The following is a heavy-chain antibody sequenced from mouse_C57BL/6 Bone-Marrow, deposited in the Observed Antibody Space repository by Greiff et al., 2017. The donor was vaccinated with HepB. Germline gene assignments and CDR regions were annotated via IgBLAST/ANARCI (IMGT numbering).Heavy chain of an antibody. V-gene: IGHV1-69*01. J-gene: IGHJ1*03. CDR1: GYTFTSYW. CDR2: IDPSDSYT. Sequence: QVQLQQPGAELVMPGASVKLSCKASGYTFTSYWMHWVKQRPGQGLEWIGEIDPSDSYTNYNQKFKGKSTLTVDKSSSTAYMQHSSLTSEDSAVYYCARLKTWYFDVWGTGTTVTVSS. CDR3: ARLKTWYFDV.